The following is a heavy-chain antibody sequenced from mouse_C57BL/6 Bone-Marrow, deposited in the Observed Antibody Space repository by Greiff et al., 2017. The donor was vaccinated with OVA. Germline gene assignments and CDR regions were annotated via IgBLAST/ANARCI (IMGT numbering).Heavy chain of an antibody. D-gene: IGHD1-1*01. Sequence: EVMLVESGGGLVKPGGSLKLSCAASGFTFSSYALSWVSQTPEKRLEWVATISDGGSYTYYPDNVKGRFTISIDNATNNLYLQMSHLKAEETAMYYCARSSYYYGSSYWWYFEVWGTGTAVTVSS. CDR1: GFTFSSYA. CDR3: ARSSYYYGSSYWWYFEV. V-gene: IGHV5-4*03. J-gene: IGHJ1*03. CDR2: ISDGGSYT.